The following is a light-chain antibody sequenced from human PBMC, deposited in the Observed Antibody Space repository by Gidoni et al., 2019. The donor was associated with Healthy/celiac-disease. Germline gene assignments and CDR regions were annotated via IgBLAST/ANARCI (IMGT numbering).Light chain of an antibody. J-gene: IGKJ1*01. CDR2: AAS. Sequence: DIQMTQSPSSVSASVGDRVNITCRASKGISSGLAWYQQKPCKAPKLLIYAASSLQSGVPSRFLGSGSGTDFTLTSSSLQPEYFATYYCQQANSFPWTFGQGTKVEIK. V-gene: IGKV1-12*02. CDR3: QQANSFPWT. CDR1: KGISSG.